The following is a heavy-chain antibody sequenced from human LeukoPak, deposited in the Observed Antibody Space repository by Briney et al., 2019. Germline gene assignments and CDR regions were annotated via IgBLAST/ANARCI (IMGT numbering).Heavy chain of an antibody. CDR2: LYYSGST. D-gene: IGHD3-10*01. J-gene: IGHJ3*02. CDR1: GGSIRSTSYY. CDR3: ARGLVVRGDDAFDI. Sequence: SETLSLSCTVSGGSIRSTSYYWGWIRQPPGKGLEWIGSLYYSGSTYHNPSLKSRVTISVDTSKNQFSLKLNSVTAADTAVYYCARGLVVRGDDAFDIWGQGTVVTVSS. V-gene: IGHV4-39*01.